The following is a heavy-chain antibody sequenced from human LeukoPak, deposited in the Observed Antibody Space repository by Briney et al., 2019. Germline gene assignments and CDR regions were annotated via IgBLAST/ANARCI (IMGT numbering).Heavy chain of an antibody. V-gene: IGHV3-30*04. D-gene: IGHD2-21*02. Sequence: WGSLRLSCAASGFTFSSYAMHWVRQAPGKGLEWVAVISYDGSNKYYADSVKGRFTISRDNSKNTLYLQMNSLRAEDTAVYYCARERLTANDYWGQGTLVTVSS. CDR3: ARERLTANDY. J-gene: IGHJ4*02. CDR2: ISYDGSNK. CDR1: GFTFSSYA.